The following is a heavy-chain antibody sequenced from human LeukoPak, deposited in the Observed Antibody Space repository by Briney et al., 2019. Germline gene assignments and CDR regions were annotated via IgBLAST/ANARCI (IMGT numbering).Heavy chain of an antibody. Sequence: GGSLRLSCTTSGFTFGDYAMSWVRQAPGKGLEWVSFIRRKAHGGTTEYAASVKGRFSSSRDDSKSIAYLQMNSLKTEDTAVYFCTRVTYYYYNSVYSPFAPWAQGSLVTVSS. CDR2: IRRKAHGGTT. D-gene: IGHD3-22*01. J-gene: IGHJ5*02. CDR1: GFTFGDYA. CDR3: TRVTYYYYNSVYSPFAP. V-gene: IGHV3-49*04.